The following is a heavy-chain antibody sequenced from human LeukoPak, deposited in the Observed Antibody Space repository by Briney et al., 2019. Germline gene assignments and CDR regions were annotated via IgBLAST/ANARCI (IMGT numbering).Heavy chain of an antibody. D-gene: IGHD2-2*01. J-gene: IGHJ4*02. V-gene: IGHV5-51*01. CDR1: GYSFTSYW. Sequence: GEFLKISCKGSGYSFTSYWIGWVRQMPGKGLEWMGIIYPGDSDTRYSPSFQGQVTSSADKSISTAYLQWSSLKASDTAMYYCARREASREYQLLFHFDYWGQGTLVTVSS. CDR2: IYPGDSDT. CDR3: ARREASREYQLLFHFDY.